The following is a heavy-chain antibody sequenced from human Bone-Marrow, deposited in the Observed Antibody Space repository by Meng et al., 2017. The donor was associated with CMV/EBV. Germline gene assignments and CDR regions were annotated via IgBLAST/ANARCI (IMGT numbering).Heavy chain of an antibody. V-gene: IGHV3-33*08. CDR3: ARDLPLLWFGELSLYYYYGMDV. Sequence: GEYLKVSCVASGFTFSSYGMHWVRQAPGKGLEWVAVIWYDGSNKYYADSVKGRFTISRDNAKNSLYLQMNSLRAEDTAVYYCARDLPLLWFGELSLYYYYGMDVWGQGTTVTVSS. CDR2: IWYDGSNK. D-gene: IGHD3-10*01. CDR1: GFTFSSYG. J-gene: IGHJ6*02.